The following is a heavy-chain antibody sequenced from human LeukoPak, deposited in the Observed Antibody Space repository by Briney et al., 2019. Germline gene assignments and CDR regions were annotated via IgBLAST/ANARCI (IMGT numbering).Heavy chain of an antibody. J-gene: IGHJ4*02. CDR3: ARGDTAMEGSFDY. Sequence: ASVKVSCKASGGTFSSYTISWVRQAPGQGLEWMGRIIPILGIANYAQKFQGRVTITADKSTSTAYMELSSLRSEDTAVYYCARGDTAMEGSFDYWGQGTPVTVSS. V-gene: IGHV1-69*02. D-gene: IGHD5-18*01. CDR2: IIPILGIA. CDR1: GGTFSSYT.